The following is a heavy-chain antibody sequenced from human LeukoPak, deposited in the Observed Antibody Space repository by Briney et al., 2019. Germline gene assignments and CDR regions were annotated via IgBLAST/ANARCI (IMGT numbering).Heavy chain of an antibody. CDR3: ARHGGSSHAFDI. V-gene: IGHV4-39*01. J-gene: IGHJ3*02. CDR2: IYYSGST. CDR1: GGSISSSSYY. Sequence: SETLSLTCTVSGGSISSSSYYWGWIRQPPGKGLEWIGGIYYSGSTYYNPSLKSRVTISVDTSKNQFSLKLSSVTAADTAVYYCARHGGSSHAFDIWGQGTMVTVSS. D-gene: IGHD2-2*01.